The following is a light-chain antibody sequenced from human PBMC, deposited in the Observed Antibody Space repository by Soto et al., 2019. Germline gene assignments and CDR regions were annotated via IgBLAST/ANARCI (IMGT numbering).Light chain of an antibody. J-gene: IGKJ5*01. CDR1: QTVRNY. CDR3: QQTFSTPIT. CDR2: AAS. V-gene: IGKV1-39*01. Sequence: DIQMTQSPSSLFASVCDRVTITCRASQTVRNYLHWYQQRPGKAPTLLIYAASSLQSSVPPRFSGAGSETDFTLTINGLQPEDFATYYCQQTFSTPITFGQGTRLE.